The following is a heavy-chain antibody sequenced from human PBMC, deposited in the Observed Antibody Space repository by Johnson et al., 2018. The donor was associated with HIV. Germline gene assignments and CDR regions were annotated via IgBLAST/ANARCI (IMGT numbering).Heavy chain of an antibody. J-gene: IGHJ3*02. Sequence: QVQLVESGGGLVQPGGSLRLSCAASGFTFSSYAMNWVRQAPGKGLEWVAVISYDGSNKYYADSVKGGFTISRDNSKNTLYLQMNSLRAEDTAVCYCARVRAGRENAFDIWGQGTMVTVSS. D-gene: IGHD1-26*01. CDR3: ARVRAGRENAFDI. V-gene: IGHV3-30*04. CDR1: GFTFSSYA. CDR2: ISYDGSNK.